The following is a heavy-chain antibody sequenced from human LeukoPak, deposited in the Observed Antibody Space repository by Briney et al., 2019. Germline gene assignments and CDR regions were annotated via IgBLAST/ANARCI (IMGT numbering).Heavy chain of an antibody. Sequence: SEALSLTCAVYGGSFSGYYWSWIRQPPGKGLEWIGEINHSGSTNYNPSLKSRVTISVDTSKNQFSLKLSSVTAADTAVYYCARVSGWPPDYWGQGTLVTVSS. J-gene: IGHJ4*02. CDR1: GGSFSGYY. V-gene: IGHV4-34*01. CDR2: INHSGST. CDR3: ARVSGWPPDY. D-gene: IGHD6-19*01.